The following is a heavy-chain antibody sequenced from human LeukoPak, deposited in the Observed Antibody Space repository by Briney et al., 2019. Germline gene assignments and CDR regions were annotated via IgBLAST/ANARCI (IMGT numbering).Heavy chain of an antibody. J-gene: IGHJ4*02. CDR3: AKYYSSSWHLFDY. D-gene: IGHD6-13*01. CDR1: GFTFSSYA. V-gene: IGHV3-23*01. CDR2: ISGSGGST. Sequence: GGTLRLSCAASGFTFSSYALSGVRQAPGKGLEGVSAISGSGGSTYYADSVKGCFTISRDNSKNTLYLQMNRLRTEDTAVYYCAKYYSSSWHLFDYGGQGTLVTVPS.